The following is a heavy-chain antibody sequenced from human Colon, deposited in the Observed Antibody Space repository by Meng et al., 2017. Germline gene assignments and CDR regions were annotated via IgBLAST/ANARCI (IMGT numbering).Heavy chain of an antibody. D-gene: IGHD3-16*01. CDR3: ARERFGESPDY. CDR2: INPSGGGT. J-gene: IGHJ4*02. V-gene: IGHV1-46*01. Sequence: QVQLVQSVAGVGKPGASVKVSCKASGYTFSDYHMHWVRQAPGQGLEWMGIINPSGGGTRYAQKFQGRVTMSRDTSTSTVYMDLSSLTSDDTAVYYCARERFGESPDYWGQGTLVTVSS. CDR1: GYTFSDYH.